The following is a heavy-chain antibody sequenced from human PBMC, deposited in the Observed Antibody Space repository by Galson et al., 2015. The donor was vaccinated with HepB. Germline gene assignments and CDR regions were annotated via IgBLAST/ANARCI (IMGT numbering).Heavy chain of an antibody. V-gene: IGHV1-69*13. Sequence: SVKVSCKASGGTFSSYAISWVRQAPGQGLEWMGGIIPIFGTANYAQKFQGRVTITADESTSTAYMELSSLRSEDTAVYYCARGMGDCSSTSCLTWFDPWGQGTLVTVST. D-gene: IGHD2-2*01. CDR3: ARGMGDCSSTSCLTWFDP. CDR1: GGTFSSYA. J-gene: IGHJ5*02. CDR2: IIPIFGTA.